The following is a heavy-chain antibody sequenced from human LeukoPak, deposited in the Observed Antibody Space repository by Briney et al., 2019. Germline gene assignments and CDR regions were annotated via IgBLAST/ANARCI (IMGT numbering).Heavy chain of an antibody. V-gene: IGHV3-21*01. CDR1: GFTFSSYS. D-gene: IGHD5-24*01. CDR3: ARVSPRDGYNLVDY. Sequence: GGSLRLSCAASGFTFSSYSMHWVRQAPGKGLEWVSSISSSSSYIYYADSLKGRFTISRDNAKNSLYLQMNSLRAEDTAVYYCARVSPRDGYNLVDYWGLGTLVTVSS. CDR2: ISSSSSYI. J-gene: IGHJ4*02.